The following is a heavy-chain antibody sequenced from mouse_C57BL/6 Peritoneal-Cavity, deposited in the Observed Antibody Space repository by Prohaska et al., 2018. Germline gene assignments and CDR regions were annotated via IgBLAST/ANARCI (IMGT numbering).Heavy chain of an antibody. CDR2: INPNNGGT. D-gene: IGHD2-5*01. J-gene: IGHJ3*01. Sequence: EVQLQQSGPELVKPGASVKISCKASGYTFTDYYMNWVKQSHGKSLEWIGDINPNNGGTSYNQKGKGKATLTVDKSSSTAYMELRSLTSEDSAVYYCARKTYYSNPFAYWGQGTLVTVSA. V-gene: IGHV1-26*01. CDR3: ARKTYYSNPFAY. CDR1: GYTFTDYY.